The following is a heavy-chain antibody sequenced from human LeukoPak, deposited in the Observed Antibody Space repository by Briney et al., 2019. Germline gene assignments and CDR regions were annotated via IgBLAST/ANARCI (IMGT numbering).Heavy chain of an antibody. CDR3: ARDRGGGSGTYYILY. CDR2: IYPNSGGT. CDR1: VYTFTDYF. D-gene: IGHD3-10*01. J-gene: IGHJ4*02. V-gene: IGHV1-2*06. Sequence: ASVKDSFMASVYTFTDYFMHWVRPAPGRGLAGMGRIYPNSGGTNYAQKFQGRVTMTRDTSISTAYMELSSLRSDDTAVYYCARDRGGGSGTYYILYWGQGSLVTVSS.